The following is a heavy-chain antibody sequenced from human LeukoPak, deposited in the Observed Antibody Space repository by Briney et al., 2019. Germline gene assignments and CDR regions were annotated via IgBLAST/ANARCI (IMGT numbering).Heavy chain of an antibody. V-gene: IGHV4-31*03. CDR2: IYYSGST. CDR3: ARAQTYMTTVVRYYFDY. CDR1: GGSISSGGYY. D-gene: IGHD4-23*01. J-gene: IGHJ4*02. Sequence: SETLSLSCTFSGGSISSGGYYWSWIRQPPGKGLEWIGYIYYSGSTYYNPSLKSRVTISVDTSKNQFSLKLSSVTAADTAVYYCARAQTYMTTVVRYYFDYWGQGTLVTVSS.